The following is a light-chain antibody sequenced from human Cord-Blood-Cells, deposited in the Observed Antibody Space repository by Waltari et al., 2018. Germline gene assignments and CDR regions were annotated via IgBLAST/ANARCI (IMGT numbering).Light chain of an antibody. Sequence: DIQMTQSPSSLSASVGDRVTITCQASQDISNYLTWYQQKPGKTPKLLIYWASNLETGVPSRFSGSGSGTDFTFTISSLQPEDIATYYCQQYDNLSYTFGQGTKLEIK. J-gene: IGKJ2*01. CDR1: QDISNY. CDR3: QQYDNLSYT. V-gene: IGKV1-33*01. CDR2: WAS.